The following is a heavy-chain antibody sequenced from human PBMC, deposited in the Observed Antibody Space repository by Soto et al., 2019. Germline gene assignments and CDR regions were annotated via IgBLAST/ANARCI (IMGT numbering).Heavy chain of an antibody. CDR2: INAGNGNT. V-gene: IGHV1-3*01. D-gene: IGHD3-9*01. Sequence: ASVKVSCKASGYTFTSYAMHWVRQAPGQRLEWMGWINAGNGNTKYSQKFQGRVTITRDTSASTAYMELSSLRSEDTAVYYCARERALLRYFDSYTWFDPWGQGTLVTVSS. CDR3: ARERALLRYFDSYTWFDP. CDR1: GYTFTSYA. J-gene: IGHJ5*02.